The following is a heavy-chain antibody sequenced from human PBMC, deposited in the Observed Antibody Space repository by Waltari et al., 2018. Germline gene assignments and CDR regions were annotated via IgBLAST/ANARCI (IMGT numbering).Heavy chain of an antibody. D-gene: IGHD1-26*01. J-gene: IGHJ4*02. V-gene: IGHV3-21*01. CDR2: ISSSSSYI. Sequence: EVQLVESGGGLVKPGGSLGPSCAASGFTFSSLSMNWVRQAPGKGLEWVSSISSSSSYIYYADSVKGRFTISRDNAKNSLYLQMNSLRAEDTAVYYCARGAHFDYWGQGTLVTVSS. CDR1: GFTFSSLS. CDR3: ARGAHFDY.